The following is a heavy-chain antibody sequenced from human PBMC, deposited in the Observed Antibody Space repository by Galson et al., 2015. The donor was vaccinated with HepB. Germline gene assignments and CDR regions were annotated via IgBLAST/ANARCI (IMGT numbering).Heavy chain of an antibody. V-gene: IGHV1-2*04. CDR3: ARVIGGFSSGIKPGYYGMDV. Sequence: SVKVSCKASGYTFTGYYLHWVRQAPGQGLEWMGWINPNSGGTNYAQKFQGWVTMTRDTSITTAYMELRRLRSADTAVSFCARVIGGFSSGIKPGYYGMDVWGQGTTVTVSS. CDR1: GYTFTGYY. CDR2: INPNSGGT. D-gene: IGHD5-18*01. J-gene: IGHJ6*02.